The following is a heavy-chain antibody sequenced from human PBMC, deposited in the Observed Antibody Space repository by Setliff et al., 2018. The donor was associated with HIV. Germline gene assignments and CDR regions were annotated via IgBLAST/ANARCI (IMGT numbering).Heavy chain of an antibody. V-gene: IGHV3-53*01. Sequence: PGGSLRLSCEASGFRVTDTYMAWVRQAPGKGLEWVTLIYKAGKTYYADFVKGRFTIARDDTKNTVSLQMTNLEPGDTAMYYCVRDDYGYNGKGFDYWGPGTLVTVSS. D-gene: IGHD4-17*01. CDR1: GFRVTDTY. CDR3: VRDDYGYNGKGFDY. CDR2: IYKAGKT. J-gene: IGHJ4*02.